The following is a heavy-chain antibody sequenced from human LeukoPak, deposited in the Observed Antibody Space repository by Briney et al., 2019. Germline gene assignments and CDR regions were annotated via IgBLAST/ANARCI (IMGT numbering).Heavy chain of an antibody. J-gene: IGHJ5*02. CDR3: ARVLSDYGDSDWFDP. CDR2: ISAYNGNT. D-gene: IGHD4-17*01. V-gene: IGHV1-18*04. Sequence: ASVKVSCKASGYTFTSYGISWVRQAPGQGLEWMGWISAYNGNTNYAQKLQGRVTMTTDTSTSTAYMELRSLRSDDTAVYYCARVLSDYGDSDWFDPWGKGTLVTSPQ. CDR1: GYTFTSYG.